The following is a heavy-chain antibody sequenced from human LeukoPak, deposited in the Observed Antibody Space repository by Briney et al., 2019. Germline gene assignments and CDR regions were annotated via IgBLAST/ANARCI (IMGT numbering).Heavy chain of an antibody. V-gene: IGHV4-34*01. Sequence: SETLSLTCAVYGGSFSGYYWSWIRQPPGKGLEWIGEINHSGSTNYNPSLKSRVTISVDTSKNQFSLKLSSVTAADTAVYYCARGYCSSTSCPTHYYYMDVWGKGATVTVSS. CDR2: INHSGST. J-gene: IGHJ6*03. CDR3: ARGYCSSTSCPTHYYYMDV. D-gene: IGHD2-2*01. CDR1: GGSFSGYY.